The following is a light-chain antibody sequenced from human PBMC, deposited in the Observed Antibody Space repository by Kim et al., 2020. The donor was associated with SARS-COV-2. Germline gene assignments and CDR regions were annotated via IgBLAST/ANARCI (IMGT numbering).Light chain of an antibody. CDR1: QDIGTW. V-gene: IGKV1-5*03. J-gene: IGKJ2*01. CDR2: RAS. Sequence: SASVGDRVTVTCRASQDIGTWLAWYQQNPGKAPNLLIYRASSLESGVPSRFSGSGSGTGFTLTISSLQPDDFATYYCQHYSRFPYTFGQGTKLEIK. CDR3: QHYSRFPYT.